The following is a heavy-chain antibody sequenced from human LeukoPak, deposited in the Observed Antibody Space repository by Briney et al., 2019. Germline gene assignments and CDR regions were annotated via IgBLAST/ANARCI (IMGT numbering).Heavy chain of an antibody. V-gene: IGHV1-3*01. CDR2: INAGNGNT. CDR3: AREVGLRSNWFDP. D-gene: IGHD4-17*01. CDR1: GYTFTSYA. Sequence: ASVKVSCKASGYTFTSYAMHWVRQAPGQRLEWMGWINAGNGNTKYSQKFQGRVTITRDTSASTAYMELSSLRSVDTAVYYCAREVGLRSNWFDPWGQGTLVTVSS. J-gene: IGHJ5*02.